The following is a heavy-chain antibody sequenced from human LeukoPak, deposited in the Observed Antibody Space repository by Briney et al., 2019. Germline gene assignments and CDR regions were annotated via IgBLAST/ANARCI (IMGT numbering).Heavy chain of an antibody. Sequence: PGGSLRLSCVASGFSISSHWMSWVRQAPGKGLEWVASLKEDVSARNLVDSVKGRFTISTDNAKNSLYLQMNSLRVEDTAVYYCARLSSWVFEIWGQGTMVTVSS. V-gene: IGHV3-7*01. CDR3: ARLSSWVFEI. J-gene: IGHJ3*02. CDR2: LKEDVSAR. D-gene: IGHD3-16*01. CDR1: GFSISSHW.